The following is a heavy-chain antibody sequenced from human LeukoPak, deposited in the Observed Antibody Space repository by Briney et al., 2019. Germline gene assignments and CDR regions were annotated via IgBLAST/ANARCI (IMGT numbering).Heavy chain of an antibody. CDR3: VRGPVERYYYDSSGYYPDY. Sequence: SETLSLTCTVSGGSISSSSYYWGWIRQPPGKGLEWIGSIYYSGSTYYNPSLKSRVTISVDTSKNQFSLKLSSVTAADTAVYYCVRGPVERYYYDSSGYYPDYWGQGTLVTVSS. CDR2: IYYSGST. V-gene: IGHV4-39*01. J-gene: IGHJ4*02. D-gene: IGHD3-22*01. CDR1: GGSISSSSYY.